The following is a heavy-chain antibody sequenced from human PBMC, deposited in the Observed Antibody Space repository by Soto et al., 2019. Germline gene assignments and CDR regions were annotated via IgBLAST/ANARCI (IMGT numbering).Heavy chain of an antibody. Sequence: QVQLVQSGAEEKKPGASVKVSCKASRYTFTSYAMHWVRQAPGQRLEWLRWFNAGNGNTKYSQKFQGRVTITRDTSSSTAYMERSSLRSEDTAVYYCARDRHCISTSCYHFDYWGQGTLVTVSS. CDR2: FNAGNGNT. CDR1: RYTFTSYA. D-gene: IGHD2-2*01. J-gene: IGHJ4*02. V-gene: IGHV1-3*05. CDR3: ARDRHCISTSCYHFDY.